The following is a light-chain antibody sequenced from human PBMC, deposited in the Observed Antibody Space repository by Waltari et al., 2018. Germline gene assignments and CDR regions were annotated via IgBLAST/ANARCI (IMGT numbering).Light chain of an antibody. Sequence: QSALTQPRSVSGSPGQSVTISCTESGSDFDGYNFVSWYQQHPGQAPRLVIFAPTERPSGVPYRCSSSKSCKTSSLTISGLQSDDEAHYYCSSNVGAFSFVIFGGGTKLTVL. J-gene: IGLJ2*01. CDR1: GSDFDGYNF. CDR3: SSNVGAFSFVI. V-gene: IGLV2-11*01. CDR2: APT.